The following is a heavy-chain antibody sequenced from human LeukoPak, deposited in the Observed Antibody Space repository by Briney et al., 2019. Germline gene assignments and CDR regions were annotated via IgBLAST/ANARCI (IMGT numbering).Heavy chain of an antibody. CDR3: ARDLRRGGYNWGCDH. CDR2: ITSSGGDT. Sequence: ASAKVSCKASGYTFTNYYMHWVRQAPGQGLEWVGMITSSGGDTTYAQKFKGRVTMTRDTSTRTVYMEVSSLTSEDTAVYYCARDLRRGGYNWGCDHWGQGTLVTVSS. V-gene: IGHV1-46*01. D-gene: IGHD5-24*01. CDR1: GYTFTNYY. J-gene: IGHJ4*02.